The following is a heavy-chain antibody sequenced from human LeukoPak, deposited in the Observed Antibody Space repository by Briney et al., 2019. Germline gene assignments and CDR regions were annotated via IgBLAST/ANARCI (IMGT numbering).Heavy chain of an antibody. CDR3: ARGQQQLSR. CDR1: GGSISSYY. J-gene: IGHJ4*02. V-gene: IGHV4-59*01. D-gene: IGHD6-13*01. Sequence: KPSETLSLTCTVSGGSISSYYWSWIRQPPGKGLEWIGYISDSVSTNYNPSLKSRVSISVDTSNNQFSLKLSSVTAADTAVYYCARGQQQLSRWGQGTLVTVCS. CDR2: ISDSVST.